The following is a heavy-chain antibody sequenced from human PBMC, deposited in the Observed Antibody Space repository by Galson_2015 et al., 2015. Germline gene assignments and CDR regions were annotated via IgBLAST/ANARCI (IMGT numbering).Heavy chain of an antibody. CDR1: GFTVSTNY. CDR3: ARDANRGGEFDY. CDR2: IYSGGST. J-gene: IGHJ4*02. D-gene: IGHD1-14*01. Sequence: SLRLSCAASGFTVSTNYMTWVRQAPGKGLEWLSIIYSGGSTYYADSVKGRFAISRDNSKNTLDLQMNSLRADDTAVYYCARDANRGGEFDYWGQGALVTVSS. V-gene: IGHV3-53*01.